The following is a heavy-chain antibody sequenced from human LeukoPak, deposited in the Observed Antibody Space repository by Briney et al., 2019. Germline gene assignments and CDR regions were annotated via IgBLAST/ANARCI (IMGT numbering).Heavy chain of an antibody. D-gene: IGHD3-10*01. V-gene: IGHV4-61*02. CDR3: ARDRRWFGELFVGPIHLHYYYYMDV. CDR1: GGSISSSNYY. J-gene: IGHJ6*03. Sequence: SETLSLTCTVSGGSISSSNYYWSWIRQPAGKGLEWIGRIYTSGSTNYNPSLKSRVTMSVDTSKNQFSLKLSSVTAADTAVYYCARDRRWFGELFVGPIHLHYYYYMDVWGKGTTVTISS. CDR2: IYTSGST.